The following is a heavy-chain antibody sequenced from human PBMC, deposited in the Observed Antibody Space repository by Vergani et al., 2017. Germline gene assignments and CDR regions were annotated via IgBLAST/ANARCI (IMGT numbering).Heavy chain of an antibody. Sequence: QVQLQESGPGLVKPSETLSLTCTVSGGSISSYYWSWIRQPPGKGLECIGYIYYNGSTNYNPSLKSRVNISVDTSKNQFSLKLSSVTAADTAVYYCARNPYCGGDCYSDAFDIWGQGTMVTVSA. CDR1: GGSISSYY. CDR3: ARNPYCGGDCYSDAFDI. J-gene: IGHJ3*02. D-gene: IGHD2-21*02. CDR2: IYYNGST. V-gene: IGHV4-59*01.